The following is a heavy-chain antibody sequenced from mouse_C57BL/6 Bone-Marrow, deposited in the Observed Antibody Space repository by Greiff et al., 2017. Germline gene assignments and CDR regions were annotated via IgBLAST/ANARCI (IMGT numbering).Heavy chain of an antibody. D-gene: IGHD2-3*01. V-gene: IGHV1-62-3*01. CDR1: GYTFTSYW. J-gene: IGHJ1*03. CDR3: ARRNYDGYRYWYFDV. Sequence: QVQLQQPGAELVKPGASVKPSCKASGYTFTSYWMHWVKQRPGRGLEWIGRIDPNSGGTKYNEKFKSKATLTVDTSSSTAYMQLSSLTSEDSAIYYCARRNYDGYRYWYFDVWGTGTTVTVSS. CDR2: IDPNSGGT.